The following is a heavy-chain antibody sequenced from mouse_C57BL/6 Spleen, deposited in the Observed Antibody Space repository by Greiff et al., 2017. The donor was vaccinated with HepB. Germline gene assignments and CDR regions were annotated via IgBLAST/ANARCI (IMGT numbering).Heavy chain of an antibody. CDR3: ARAGYYGTLYWYFDV. J-gene: IGHJ1*03. V-gene: IGHV1-22*01. Sequence: EVQLQQSGPELVKPGASVKMSCKASGYTFTDYNMHWVKQSHGKSLEWIGYINPNNGGTSYNQKFKGKATLTVNKSSSTAYMELRSLTSEDSAVYYCARAGYYGTLYWYFDVWGTRTTVTVSS. CDR1: GYTFTDYN. D-gene: IGHD1-1*01. CDR2: INPNNGGT.